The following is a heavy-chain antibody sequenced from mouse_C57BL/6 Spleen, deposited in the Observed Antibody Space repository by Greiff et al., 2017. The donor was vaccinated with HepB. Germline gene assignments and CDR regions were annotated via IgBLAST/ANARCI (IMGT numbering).Heavy chain of an antibody. D-gene: IGHD3-2*02. CDR2: IHPNSGST. V-gene: IGHV1-64*01. CDR1: GYTFTSYW. J-gene: IGHJ2*01. CDR3: ARYLSLSRSGFDY. Sequence: QVQLQQPGAELVKPGASVKLSCKASGYTFTSYWMHWVKQRPGQGLEWIGMIHPNSGSTNYNEKFKSKATLTVDKSSSTAYMQLSSLTSEDSAVYYCARYLSLSRSGFDYWGQGTTLTVSS.